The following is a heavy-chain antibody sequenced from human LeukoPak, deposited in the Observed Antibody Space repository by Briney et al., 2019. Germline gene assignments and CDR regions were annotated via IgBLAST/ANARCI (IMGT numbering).Heavy chain of an antibody. CDR3: ARGHINMVRGAIIPRIYYYGMDV. J-gene: IGHJ6*02. V-gene: IGHV4-59*01. D-gene: IGHD3-10*01. CDR1: GGSISSYY. CDR2: IYYSGST. Sequence: SETLSLTCTVSGGSISSYYWSWIRQPPGKGLEWIGYIYYSGSTNYNPSLKSRVTISVDTSKNQFSLKLSSVTAADTAVYYCARGHINMVRGAIIPRIYYYGMDVWGQGTTVTVSS.